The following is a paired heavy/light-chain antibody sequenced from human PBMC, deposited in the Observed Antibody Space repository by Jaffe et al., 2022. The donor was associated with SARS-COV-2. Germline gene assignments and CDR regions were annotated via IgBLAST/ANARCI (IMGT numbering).Heavy chain of an antibody. CDR3: ARHRRGGYYDSNNWYFDL. Sequence: QLQLQESGPGLVKPSETLSLTCTVSGGSISSTNYYWGWIRQPPGKGLEWIGSIYYSGSTYYNPSLQSRVTISVDTSKNQFSLNLSSVTAADTAVYYCARHRRGGYYDSNNWYFDLWGRGTLVTVSS. CDR1: GGSISSTNYY. D-gene: IGHD3-22*01. V-gene: IGHV4-39*01. J-gene: IGHJ2*01. CDR2: IYYSGST.
Light chain of an antibody. Sequence: SYVLTQPPSVSVAPGQTARITCGRNNVGSKSVHWYQQKPGQAPVLVVYDDSDRPSGIPERFSGSNSGNTATLTISRVEAGDEADYYCQVWDSSSDRIFGGGTKLTVL. J-gene: IGLJ2*01. V-gene: IGLV3-21*02. CDR2: DDS. CDR1: NVGSKS. CDR3: QVWDSSSDRI.